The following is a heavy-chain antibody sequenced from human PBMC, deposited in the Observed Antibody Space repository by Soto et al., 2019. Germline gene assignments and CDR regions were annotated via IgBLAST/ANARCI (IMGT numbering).Heavy chain of an antibody. CDR2: INHSGST. Sequence: SETLSLTCAVYGGSFSGYYWSWIRQPPGKGLEWIGEINHSGSTNYNPSLKSRVTISVDTSKNQFSLKLSSVTAADTAVYYCARGHDFWSGYYKTFAFDPWGQGTLVTVSS. D-gene: IGHD3-3*01. CDR1: GGSFSGYY. V-gene: IGHV4-34*01. CDR3: ARGHDFWSGYYKTFAFDP. J-gene: IGHJ5*02.